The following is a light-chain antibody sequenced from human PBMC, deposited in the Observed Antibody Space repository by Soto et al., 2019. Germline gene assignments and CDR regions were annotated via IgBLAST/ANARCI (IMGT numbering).Light chain of an antibody. V-gene: IGKV3-20*01. CDR1: QSLSNNF. J-gene: IGKJ4*01. CDR3: QQYATSPLT. CDR2: GAS. Sequence: DIVLTQSPGALSFSPWDRAALSCGASQSLSNNFLAWYQQKPGQAPRLLISGASSRATGIPDRFSGSGSGTDFTLTITRVEPEDFAVYYCQQYATSPLTFGGGTKVDIK.